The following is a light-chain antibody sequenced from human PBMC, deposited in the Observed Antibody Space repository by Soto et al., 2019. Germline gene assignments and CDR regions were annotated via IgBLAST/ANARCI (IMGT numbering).Light chain of an antibody. J-gene: IGLJ2*01. CDR2: EDN. Sequence: NFMLTQPHSVSESPGKTVTISCTRSSGSIASNYVQWYQQRPGSAPTTVIYEDNQRPSVVPDRFSGSIDSSSNSASLTISGLKTEDEADYYCQSYDSSPVFGGGTKVTVL. V-gene: IGLV6-57*04. CDR3: QSYDSSPV. CDR1: SGSIASNY.